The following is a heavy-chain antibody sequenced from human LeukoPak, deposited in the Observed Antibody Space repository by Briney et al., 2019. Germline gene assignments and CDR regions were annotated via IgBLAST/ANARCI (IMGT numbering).Heavy chain of an antibody. J-gene: IGHJ4*02. CDR2: IYYSGST. D-gene: IGHD5-18*01. Sequence: PSETLSLTCTVSGGSISGYYWSWIRQPPGKGLEWIAYIYYSGSTRCNPSLKSRVTISVDTSKNQLFLKLSSVTAADTAVYYCARARGSSYGLDYWGQGTLVTVSS. V-gene: IGHV4-59*01. CDR3: ARARGSSYGLDY. CDR1: GGSISGYY.